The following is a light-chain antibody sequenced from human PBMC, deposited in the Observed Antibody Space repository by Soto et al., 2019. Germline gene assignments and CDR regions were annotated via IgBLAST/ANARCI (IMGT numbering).Light chain of an antibody. CDR1: QSVRSS. Sequence: EIMMTQSPATLSVSPGERATLSCRASQSVRSSLAWYQQKPGQAPRLLIYGASTRATGIPARFSGSGSGTEFSLTINSLQSEDFAVYYCQQYNNWPPQITFGQGTRLEIK. V-gene: IGKV3-15*01. CDR2: GAS. J-gene: IGKJ5*01. CDR3: QQYNNWPPQIT.